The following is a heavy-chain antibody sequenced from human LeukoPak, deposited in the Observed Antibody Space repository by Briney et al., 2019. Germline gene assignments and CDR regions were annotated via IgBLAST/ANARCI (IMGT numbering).Heavy chain of an antibody. CDR3: ARDFAWGSEGAPIDDNWLDP. D-gene: IGHD7-27*01. J-gene: IGHJ5*02. CDR2: ISSAGNT. V-gene: IGHV1-18*01. CDR1: GYIFSKYG. Sequence: GASVKVSCKGSGYIFSKYGISWVRQAPGHGLEWMGWISSAGNTNYAPKFQDRATMTTDTSTSTAYIELWSLRFDDTAVYYCARDFAWGSEGAPIDDNWLDPWGQGTLVTVSS.